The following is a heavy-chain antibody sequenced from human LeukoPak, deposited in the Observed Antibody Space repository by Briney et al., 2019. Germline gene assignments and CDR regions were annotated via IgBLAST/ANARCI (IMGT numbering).Heavy chain of an antibody. CDR2: VYTSGST. CDR1: GGSISSGSYY. Sequence: SQTLSLTCTVSGGSISSGSYYWSWIRQPAGKGLEWIGRVYTSGSTKYNPSLKSRVTISLDTSKNQFSLKLSSVTAADTAVYYCARDKATPMVTSHYMDVWGKGTTVTISS. V-gene: IGHV4-61*02. D-gene: IGHD5-18*01. J-gene: IGHJ6*03. CDR3: ARDKATPMVTSHYMDV.